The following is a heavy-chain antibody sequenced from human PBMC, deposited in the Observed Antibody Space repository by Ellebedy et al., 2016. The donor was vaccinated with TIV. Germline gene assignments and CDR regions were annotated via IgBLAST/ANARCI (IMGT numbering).Heavy chain of an antibody. CDR3: ARTSTMVRGALDY. Sequence: SETLSLTXTVSDGSIRSYHWSWIRQSPGKGLEWIGYCHYSGTTNYNPSLKSRHSISVDTSKNQFSLNLSSVTAADTGVYYCARTSTMVRGALDYWGQGTLVTVSS. D-gene: IGHD3-10*01. J-gene: IGHJ4*02. V-gene: IGHV4-59*01. CDR2: CHYSGTT. CDR1: DGSIRSYH.